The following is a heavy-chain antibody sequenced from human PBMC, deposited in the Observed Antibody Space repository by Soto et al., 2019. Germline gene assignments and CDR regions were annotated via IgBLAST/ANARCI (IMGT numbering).Heavy chain of an antibody. D-gene: IGHD6-25*01. J-gene: IGHJ6*02. CDR3: ARDKIAAVDYYYYGMDV. CDR1: GYTFTSYA. Sequence: GASVKVSCKASGYTFTSYAMHWVRQAPGQRLEWMGWINAGNGNTKYSQKFQGRVTITRDTSASTAYMELSSLRSEDTAVYYCARDKIAAVDYYYYGMDVWGQGTTVTVSS. V-gene: IGHV1-3*01. CDR2: INAGNGNT.